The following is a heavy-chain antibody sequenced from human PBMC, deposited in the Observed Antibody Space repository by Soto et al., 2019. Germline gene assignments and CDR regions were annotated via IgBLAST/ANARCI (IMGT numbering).Heavy chain of an antibody. CDR1: GFTFKSYG. CDR3: ARDLVGAHNDYYYGMDV. D-gene: IGHD1-26*01. CDR2: IWYDGSNK. J-gene: IGHJ6*02. V-gene: IGHV3-33*01. Sequence: RGSLGLACAASGFTFKSYGMHWVRQAPGKGLEWVAVIWYDGSNKYYADSVKGRFTISRDNSKNTLYLQMNSLRAEDTAVYYCARDLVGAHNDYYYGMDVWGQGTTVTVSS.